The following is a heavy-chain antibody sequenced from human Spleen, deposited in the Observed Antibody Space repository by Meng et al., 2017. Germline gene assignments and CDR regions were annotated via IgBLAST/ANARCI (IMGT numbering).Heavy chain of an antibody. V-gene: IGHV1-2*06. CDR3: VRDENISLGKLFGDY. J-gene: IGHJ4*02. CDR2: IIPNSGDT. CDR1: GYTFTSYA. D-gene: IGHD2-21*01. Sequence: QGPLVQPWAKVRRLGASVRVSCKASGYTFTSYAMHWVRKAPGQRLEWRGHIIPNSGDTRYAPKFQGRVSMTAETSIGTAYVELSRLRSDDTAVYYCVRDENISLGKLFGDYWGQGTLVTVSS.